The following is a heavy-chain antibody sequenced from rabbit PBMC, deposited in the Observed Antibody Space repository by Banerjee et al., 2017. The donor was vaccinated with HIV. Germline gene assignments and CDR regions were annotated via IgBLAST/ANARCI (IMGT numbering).Heavy chain of an antibody. Sequence: QEQLEESGGDLVKPEGSLTLTCTASGFDFSSGYDMCWVRQAPGKGLEWIACIWTGSGSTYYASWAKGRFTISKTSSTTVTLQMTSLTDADTATYFCARSIYANGAGYAYARGMDLWGQGTLVTVS. J-gene: IGHJ6*01. V-gene: IGHV1S45*01. D-gene: IGHD6-1*01. CDR2: IWTGSGST. CDR1: GFDFSSGYD. CDR3: ARSIYANGAGYAYARGMDL.